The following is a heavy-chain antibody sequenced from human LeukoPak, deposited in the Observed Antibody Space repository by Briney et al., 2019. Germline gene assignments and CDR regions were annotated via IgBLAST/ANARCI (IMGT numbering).Heavy chain of an antibody. CDR2: ICNSGTT. V-gene: IGHV4-30-4*01. CDR1: GDYINRGEYC. CDR3: AREGYCSGGACYSEPYFSSYMDV. Sequence: SQTLSLTCSLSGDYINRGEYCWTWIRQPPGKGLEWTGYICNSGTTYYNPSLKGRITISVDTSKNQFSLKLTSVTVADTAVYYCAREGYCSGGACYSEPYFSSYMDVWGKGTTVAVSS. D-gene: IGHD2-15*01. J-gene: IGHJ6*03.